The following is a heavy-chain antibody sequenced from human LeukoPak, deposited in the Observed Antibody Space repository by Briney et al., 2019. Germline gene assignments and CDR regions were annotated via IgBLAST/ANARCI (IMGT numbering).Heavy chain of an antibody. D-gene: IGHD1-26*01. CDR2: ISYDGSNK. J-gene: IGHJ6*02. Sequence: SGGSLRLSCAASGFTFSSYGMHWVRQAPGKGLEWVAVISYDGSNKYYADSVKGRFTISRDNSRNTLYLQMNSLRAEDTAVYYCAKDLGRGYGMDVWGQGTTVTVSS. CDR1: GFTFSSYG. CDR3: AKDLGRGYGMDV. V-gene: IGHV3-30*18.